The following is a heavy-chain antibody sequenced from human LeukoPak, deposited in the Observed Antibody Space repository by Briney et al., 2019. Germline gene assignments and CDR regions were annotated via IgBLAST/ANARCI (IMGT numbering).Heavy chain of an antibody. Sequence: PSETLSLTCAVYGGSFSGYYWSWIRQPPGKGLEWIGEINHSGSTNCNPSLKSRVTISVDTSKNQFSLKLSSVTAADTAVYYCARGKQWLVPNWFDPWGQGTLVTVSS. J-gene: IGHJ5*02. CDR1: GGSFSGYY. CDR2: INHSGST. D-gene: IGHD6-19*01. CDR3: ARGKQWLVPNWFDP. V-gene: IGHV4-34*01.